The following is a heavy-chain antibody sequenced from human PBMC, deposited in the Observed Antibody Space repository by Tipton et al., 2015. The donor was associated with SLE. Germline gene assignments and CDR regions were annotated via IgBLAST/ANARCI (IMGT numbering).Heavy chain of an antibody. CDR3: TRAPTYSSGWFDY. D-gene: IGHD6-19*01. CDR2: IYYSGST. J-gene: IGHJ4*02. Sequence: TLSLTCAVSGGSISSYYWSWIRQPPGKGLEWIGCIYYSGSTTYNPSLKSRVTISVDTSKNQFSLKLSSVTAADTAVYYCTRAPTYSSGWFDYWGQGTLVTVS. V-gene: IGHV4-59*01. CDR1: GGSISSYY.